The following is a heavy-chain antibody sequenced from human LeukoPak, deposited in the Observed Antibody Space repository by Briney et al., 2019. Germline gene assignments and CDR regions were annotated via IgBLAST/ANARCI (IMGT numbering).Heavy chain of an antibody. D-gene: IGHD2-2*01. Sequence: ASVKVSCKASGGTFSSYDFSWVQQAPGQGLEWMGGIMPIFRTANYAQKFRGRVTITADKSTSTAYMELSSLRSEDTAVYYCATGRTDIVVVPATLRNYYFDYWGQGTLVTVS. CDR3: ATGRTDIVVVPATLRNYYFDY. CDR2: IMPIFRTA. J-gene: IGHJ4*02. CDR1: GGTFSSYD. V-gene: IGHV1-69*06.